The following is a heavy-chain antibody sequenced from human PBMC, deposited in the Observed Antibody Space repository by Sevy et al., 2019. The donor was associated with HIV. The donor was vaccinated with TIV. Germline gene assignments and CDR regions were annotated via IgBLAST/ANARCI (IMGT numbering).Heavy chain of an antibody. V-gene: IGHV3-23*01. J-gene: IGHJ4*02. CDR1: GFSFSNYA. CDR3: VRAIAADGSF. Sequence: GGSLRLSCAASGFSFSNYAMSWVRQAPGKGLEWVSTLIGGGSHTYYADSVTGRFTISRDNSRNTLYLQMNSLRAEDTAHYYCVRAIAADGSFWGQGTLVTVSS. CDR2: LIGGGSHT. D-gene: IGHD6-13*01.